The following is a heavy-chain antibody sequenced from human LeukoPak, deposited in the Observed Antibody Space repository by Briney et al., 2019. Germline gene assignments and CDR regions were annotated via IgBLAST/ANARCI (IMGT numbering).Heavy chain of an antibody. CDR3: ARAPRDSSGWPDAFDI. V-gene: IGHV4-59*12. CDR2: IYYRGST. Sequence: SETLSLTCTVSGGSISSYYWSWIRQPPGKGLEWIGYIYYRGSTYYNPSLKSRVTISVDTSKNQFSLKLSSVTAADTALYYCARAPRDSSGWPDAFDIWGQGTMVTVSS. D-gene: IGHD6-19*01. J-gene: IGHJ3*02. CDR1: GGSISSYY.